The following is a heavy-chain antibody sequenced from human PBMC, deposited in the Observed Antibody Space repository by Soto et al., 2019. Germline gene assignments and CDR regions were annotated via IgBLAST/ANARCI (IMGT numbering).Heavy chain of an antibody. J-gene: IGHJ6*03. D-gene: IGHD3-3*01. CDR3: ARGPLYYDFWSGTKCRDYYYFMDV. V-gene: IGHV3-13*01. CDR2: IGTAGDT. CDR1: GFTFSSYD. Sequence: GGSLRLSCAASGFTFSSYDMHWVRQATGKGLEWVSAIGTAGDTYYPGSVKGRFTISRENAKNSLYLQMNSLRAGDTAVYYCARGPLYYDFWSGTKCRDYYYFMDVWRNGTTATVSS.